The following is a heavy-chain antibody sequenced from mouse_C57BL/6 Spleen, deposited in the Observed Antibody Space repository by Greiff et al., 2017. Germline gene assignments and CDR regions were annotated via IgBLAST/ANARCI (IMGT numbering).Heavy chain of an antibody. CDR3: ARGGFGWSDY. Sequence: QVQLKQPGAELVKPGPSVKLSCTASGYTFTSYWLPWVSQRPGQGLEWIGMIHPNSGSTNYNEKFKSKATLTVDKSSSTAYMQLSSLTSEDSAVYYCARGGFGWSDYWGQGTTLTVSS. D-gene: IGHD2-3*01. CDR2: IHPNSGST. J-gene: IGHJ2*01. V-gene: IGHV1-64*01. CDR1: GYTFTSYW.